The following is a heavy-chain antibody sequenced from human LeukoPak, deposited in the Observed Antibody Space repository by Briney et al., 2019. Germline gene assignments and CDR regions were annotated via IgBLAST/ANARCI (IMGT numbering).Heavy chain of an antibody. CDR2: IYYSGST. CDR3: ARHVGITMVRGFDY. D-gene: IGHD3-10*01. Sequence: PSETLSLTCAVYGGSFSSYYWGWIRQPPGKGLEWIGSIYYSGSTYYNPSLKSRVTISVDTSKNQFSLKLSSVTAADTAVYYCARHVGITMVRGFDYWGQGTLVTVPS. V-gene: IGHV4-39*01. CDR1: GGSFSSYY. J-gene: IGHJ4*02.